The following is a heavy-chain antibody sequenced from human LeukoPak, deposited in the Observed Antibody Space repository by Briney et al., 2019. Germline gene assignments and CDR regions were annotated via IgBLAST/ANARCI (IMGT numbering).Heavy chain of an antibody. Sequence: GGSLRLSCAASGFTFSSYSMNWVRQAPGKGLEWFSSISSSSSYIYYADSVKGRFTISRDNAKNSLYLQMNSLRAEDTAVYYCARGHDCSGGSCYIDYWGQGTLVTVSS. CDR1: GFTFSSYS. J-gene: IGHJ4*02. V-gene: IGHV3-21*01. D-gene: IGHD2-15*01. CDR2: ISSSSSYI. CDR3: ARGHDCSGGSCYIDY.